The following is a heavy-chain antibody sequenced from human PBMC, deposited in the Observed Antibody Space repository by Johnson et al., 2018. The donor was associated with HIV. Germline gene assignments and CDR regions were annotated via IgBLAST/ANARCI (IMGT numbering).Heavy chain of an antibody. CDR2: ISYAGSNK. CDR3: AREGQEFNDAFDI. CDR1: GFTFSSYA. V-gene: IGHV3-30*04. D-gene: IGHD3-10*01. Sequence: QVQLVESGGGVVQPGRSLRLSCAASGFTFSSYAMHWVRQAPGKGLEWVAVISYAGSNKYYADSVKGRFTISRDNSKNTLYLQMNSLRAEDTAVYYCAREGQEFNDAFDIWGQGTMVTVSS. J-gene: IGHJ3*02.